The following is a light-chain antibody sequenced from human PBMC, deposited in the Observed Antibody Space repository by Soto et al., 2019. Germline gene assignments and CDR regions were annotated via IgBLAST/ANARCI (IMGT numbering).Light chain of an antibody. CDR3: TSYITAGTYV. J-gene: IGLJ1*01. Sequence: QSALTQPASVSGSPGQSITISCTGTSSDVGSYNYVSRYQQHPGKAPKLMIYDVSNRPSGVSDRFSGSKSGNTASLTISGLQAEDEADYYCTSYITAGTYVFGTGTKLTVL. CDR1: SSDVGSYNY. V-gene: IGLV2-14*03. CDR2: DVS.